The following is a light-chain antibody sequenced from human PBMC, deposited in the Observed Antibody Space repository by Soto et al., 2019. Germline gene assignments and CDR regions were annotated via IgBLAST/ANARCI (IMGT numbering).Light chain of an antibody. J-gene: IGLJ1*01. CDR3: SSYTSSSPLV. CDR2: EVS. CDR1: SSDAGGYNY. V-gene: IGLV2-14*01. Sequence: QSALTQPASGSRPPGQPITSTCTRTSSDAGGYNYVSWYQQHPAKAPKLMIYEVSNRPSGVSNRFSGFKSGNTASLTISGLQAEDEADYYCSSYTSSSPLVFGTGTKVTVL.